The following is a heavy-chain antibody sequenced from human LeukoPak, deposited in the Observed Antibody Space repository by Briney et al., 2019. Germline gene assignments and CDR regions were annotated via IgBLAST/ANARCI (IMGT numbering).Heavy chain of an antibody. D-gene: IGHD1-26*01. CDR2: IFHSGTT. J-gene: IGHJ5*02. Sequence: PGGSLRLSCAASGFSFSRYTMSWVRQATGKGLEWIGEIFHSGTTRYKASLESRVTMLLDKSKNQFSLRLNSVTAADTAVYFCARLRLSGGSFSVGWFDPWGQGIQVTVSS. CDR1: GFSFSRYTM. V-gene: IGHV4-4*01. CDR3: ARLRLSGGSFSVGWFDP.